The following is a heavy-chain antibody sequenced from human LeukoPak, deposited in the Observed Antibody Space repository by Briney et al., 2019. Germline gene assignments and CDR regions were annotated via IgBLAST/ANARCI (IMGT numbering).Heavy chain of an antibody. D-gene: IGHD6-13*01. CDR2: ISGSGTTI. CDR1: GFTFRDYY. CDR3: ARYSSRSYYFDY. J-gene: IGHJ4*02. V-gene: IGHV3-11*04. Sequence: GGSLRLSCAASGFTFRDYYMSWIRQAPGKGPEWVSYISGSGTTIYFADSVKGRFTISRDNAKNSLFLQMNSLRAEDTAVHYCARYSSRSYYFDYWGQGTLVTVSS.